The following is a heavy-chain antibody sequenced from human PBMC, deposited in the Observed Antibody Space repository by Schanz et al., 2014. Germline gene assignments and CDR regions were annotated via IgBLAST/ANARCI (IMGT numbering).Heavy chain of an antibody. Sequence: VQLVESGGGVVQPGRSLRLSCAASGFTFSSYAMTWVRQAPGMGLEWVSVISWNSGTIGYADSVKGRFTISRDNAKNTLYLQMNSLRAEDTAVYYCARPALWFGDNCFDPWGQGTLVTVSA. D-gene: IGHD3-10*01. CDR3: ARPALWFGDNCFDP. CDR1: GFTFSSYA. V-gene: IGHV3-9*01. J-gene: IGHJ5*02. CDR2: ISWNSGTI.